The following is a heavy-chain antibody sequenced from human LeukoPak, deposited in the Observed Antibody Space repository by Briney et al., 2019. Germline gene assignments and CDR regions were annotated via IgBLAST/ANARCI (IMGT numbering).Heavy chain of an antibody. D-gene: IGHD2-15*01. V-gene: IGHV4-34*01. CDR2: INHSGST. Sequence: SETPSLTCAVYGGSFSGYYWSWIRQPPGKGLEWIGEINHSGSTNYNPSLKSRVTISVDTSKNQFSLKLSSVTAADTAVYYCARAGYCSGGSCYSPPQFDYWGQGTLVTVSS. CDR3: ARAGYCSGGSCYSPPQFDY. J-gene: IGHJ4*02. CDR1: GGSFSGYY.